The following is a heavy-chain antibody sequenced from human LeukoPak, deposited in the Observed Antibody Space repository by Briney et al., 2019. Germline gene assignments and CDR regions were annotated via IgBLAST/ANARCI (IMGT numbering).Heavy chain of an antibody. CDR2: MNPNSGNT. V-gene: IGHV1-8*01. Sequence: GAPVKVSCKASGYTFTSYDINWVRQATGQGLEWMGWMNPNSGNTGYAQKFQGRVTMTRNTSISTAYMELSSLRSEDTAVYYCARGRYYDSSGSTTFDYWGQGTLVTVSS. J-gene: IGHJ4*02. CDR1: GYTFTSYD. D-gene: IGHD3-22*01. CDR3: ARGRYYDSSGSTTFDY.